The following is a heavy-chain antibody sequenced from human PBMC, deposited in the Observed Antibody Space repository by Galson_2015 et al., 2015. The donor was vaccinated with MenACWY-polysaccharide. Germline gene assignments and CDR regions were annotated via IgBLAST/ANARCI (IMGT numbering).Heavy chain of an antibody. J-gene: IGHJ6*02. Sequence: SLRLSCAASGFSLGAWYMSWIRQVPGKGLEWLSYISKSGDSIYYGDSVKGRFAISRDNAKNSLYLQLNSLEVEDTAIYYCARGHYGLDVWGQGTTVTVSS. CDR1: GFSLGAWY. V-gene: IGHV3-11*01. CDR2: ISKSGDSI. CDR3: ARGHYGLDV.